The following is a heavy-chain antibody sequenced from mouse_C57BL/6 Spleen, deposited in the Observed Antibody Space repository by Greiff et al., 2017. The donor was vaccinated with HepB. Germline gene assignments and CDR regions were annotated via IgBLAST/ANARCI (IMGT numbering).Heavy chain of an antibody. CDR2: IHPGSGNT. D-gene: IGHD2-13*01. CDR3: ETSDSSRSVY. Sequence: VQLQQSGAELVRPGASVKLSCKASGFTFTGYYINRVKQRPGQGLEWIARIHPGSGNTYYNEKFKGKFTLTAEKSSSTAYMQLSSLTSEVSAVYVCETSDSSRSVYWGQGTTLTVAS. CDR1: GFTFTGYY. V-gene: IGHV1-76*01. J-gene: IGHJ2*01.